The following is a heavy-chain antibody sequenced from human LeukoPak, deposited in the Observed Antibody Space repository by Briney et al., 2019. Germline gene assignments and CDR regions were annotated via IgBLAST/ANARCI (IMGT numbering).Heavy chain of an antibody. CDR1: GFTFSNNA. J-gene: IGHJ4*02. D-gene: IGHD6-19*01. V-gene: IGHV3-23*01. Sequence: GGSLRLSCAASGFTFSNNAMSWVRQAPGRGLEWVSSISSSGDNTHYADSVKGRFTISRDNSKDTLYLQMNTLRAEDTAIYYCARRGWLVNFDYWGQGTLVTVSS. CDR3: ARRGWLVNFDY. CDR2: ISSSGDNT.